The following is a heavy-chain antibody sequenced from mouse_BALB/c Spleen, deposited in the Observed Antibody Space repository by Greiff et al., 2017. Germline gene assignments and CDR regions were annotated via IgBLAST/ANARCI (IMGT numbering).Heavy chain of an antibody. D-gene: IGHD1-1*01. CDR3: ARPRYGYAMDY. CDR2: IDPANGNT. J-gene: IGHJ4*01. V-gene: IGHV14-3*02. CDR1: GFNIKDTY. Sequence: VQLQQSGAELVKPGASVKLSCTASGFNIKDTYMHWVKQRPEQGLEWIGRIDPANGNTKYDPKFQGKATITADTSSNTAYLQLSSLTSEDTAVYYCARPRYGYAMDYWGQGTSVTVSS.